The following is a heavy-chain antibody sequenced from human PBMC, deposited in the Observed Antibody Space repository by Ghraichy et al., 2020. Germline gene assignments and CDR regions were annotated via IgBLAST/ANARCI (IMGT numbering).Heavy chain of an antibody. Sequence: GGSRRLSCAASGFTFSSYWMSWVRQAPGKGLEWVANIKQDGSEKYYVDSVKGRFTISRDTAKNSLYLQMNSLRAEDTAVYYCARLAVYSSGWYEYPYYFDYWGQGTLVNVSA. D-gene: IGHD6-19*01. CDR3: ARLAVYSSGWYEYPYYFDY. CDR1: GFTFSSYW. CDR2: IKQDGSEK. V-gene: IGHV3-7*01. J-gene: IGHJ4*02.